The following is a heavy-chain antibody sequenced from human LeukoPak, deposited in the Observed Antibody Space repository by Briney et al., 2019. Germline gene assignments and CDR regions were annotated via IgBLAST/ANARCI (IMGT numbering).Heavy chain of an antibody. CDR1: GFTFSSYT. Sequence: GGSLRLSCAASGFTFSSYTINWVRQAPGKGLEWVSSISSSTTYIYYADSVKGRFTISRDNAKNSLYLQMNGLRAEDTAVYYCARELTNEGFDYWGQGTLVTVSS. J-gene: IGHJ4*02. CDR3: ARELTNEGFDY. CDR2: ISSSTTYI. D-gene: IGHD1-1*01. V-gene: IGHV3-21*01.